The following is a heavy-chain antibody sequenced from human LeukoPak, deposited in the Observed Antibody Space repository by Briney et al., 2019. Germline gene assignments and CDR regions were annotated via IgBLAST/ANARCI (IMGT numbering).Heavy chain of an antibody. CDR3: ARGLGGSGTGTTAYFDY. CDR1: GGTFSRYT. V-gene: IGHV1-69*13. J-gene: IGHJ4*02. CDR2: IISIFGIS. Sequence: SAKVSCKASGGTFSRYTISWVRQAPGQGLKWMGGIISIFGISNYAQKFQGRVTITADESTSTVYMELSSLRSEDTAVYYCARGLGGSGTGTTAYFDYWGQGTLVTVSS. D-gene: IGHD1-1*01.